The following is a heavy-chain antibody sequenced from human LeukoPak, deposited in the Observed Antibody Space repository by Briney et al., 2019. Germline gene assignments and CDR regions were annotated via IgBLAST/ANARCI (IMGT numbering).Heavy chain of an antibody. CDR1: GFTFSDYY. D-gene: IGHD3-3*01. V-gene: IGHV3-11*01. CDR3: ARDPITIFGVVDY. J-gene: IGHJ4*02. Sequence: GGSLRLSCAASGFTFSDYYMSWIRQAPGKGLEWISYISSSGSTIYYADSVKGRFTISRDNAKNSLYLQMNSLRAEDTAVYYCARDPITIFGVVDYWGQGTLITVSS. CDR2: ISSSGSTI.